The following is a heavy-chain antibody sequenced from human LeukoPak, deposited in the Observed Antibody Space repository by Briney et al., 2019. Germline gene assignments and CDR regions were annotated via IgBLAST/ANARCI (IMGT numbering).Heavy chain of an antibody. J-gene: IGHJ4*02. Sequence: GGSLRLSCTASGFSFSYYAMHWVRLAPGKRLEWVAVISDDGVNRNYADSVKGRFTISRDNSENTLYLQMNSLRAEDTAVYYCARGVTYYYDSSGYYDTENFDYWGQGTLVTVSS. CDR1: GFSFSYYA. V-gene: IGHV3-30*03. D-gene: IGHD3-22*01. CDR2: ISDDGVNR. CDR3: ARGVTYYYDSSGYYDTENFDY.